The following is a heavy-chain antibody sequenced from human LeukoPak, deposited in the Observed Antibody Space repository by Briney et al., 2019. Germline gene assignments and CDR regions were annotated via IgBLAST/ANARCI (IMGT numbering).Heavy chain of an antibody. J-gene: IGHJ6*03. CDR2: VRYDGIDK. Sequence: RGSLRLSCAASGVTFATYGMHWVRQAPGKGLEWVAFVRYDGIDKYYGDSVKGRFTISRDNSKNTLYLQMNSLRVEDTAVYFCAKVLPLTFYYMDVWGQGTTVTVS. V-gene: IGHV3-30*02. CDR3: AKVLPLTFYYMDV. CDR1: GVTFATYG.